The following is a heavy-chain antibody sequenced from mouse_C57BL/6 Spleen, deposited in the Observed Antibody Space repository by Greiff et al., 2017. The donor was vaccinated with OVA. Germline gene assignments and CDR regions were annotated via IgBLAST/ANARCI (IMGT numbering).Heavy chain of an antibody. V-gene: IGHV1-15*01. CDR3: TSLLSLGVFAY. Sequence: QVQLQQSGAELVRPGASVTLSCKASGYTFTDYEMHWVKQTPVHGLEWIGAIDPETGGTAYNQKFKGKAILTADKSSSTAYMELRSLTSEDSAVYYCTSLLSLGVFAYWGQGTLVTVSA. J-gene: IGHJ3*01. D-gene: IGHD2-2*01. CDR2: IDPETGGT. CDR1: GYTFTDYE.